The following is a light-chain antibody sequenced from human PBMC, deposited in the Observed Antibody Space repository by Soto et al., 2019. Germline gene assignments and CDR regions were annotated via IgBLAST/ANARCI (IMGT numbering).Light chain of an antibody. CDR2: DAS. J-gene: IGKJ1*01. CDR1: QSISSW. V-gene: IGKV1-5*01. CDR3: QQYNTYPWT. Sequence: DIQMTQSPSTLSASVGDRVTITCRASQSISSWLAWYQQKPGKAPKFLIRDASSLQSGVPSRFSGSGSGTEFTLTISSLQPDDFATYYCQQYNTYPWTFGQGSKVDIX.